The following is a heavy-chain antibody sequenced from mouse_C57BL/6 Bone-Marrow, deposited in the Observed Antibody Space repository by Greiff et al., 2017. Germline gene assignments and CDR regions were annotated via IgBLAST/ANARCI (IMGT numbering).Heavy chain of an antibody. CDR1: GFTFSSYA. J-gene: IGHJ3*01. V-gene: IGHV5-4*01. Sequence: EVKLVESGGGLVKPGGSLKLSCAASGFTFSSYAMSWVRQTPEKRLEWVATISDGGSYTYYPANVKGRFTISRDNTKNNLYLQMSHLKSEDTAMYYCARDGYGNYERWFAYWGQGTLVTVSA. CDR3: ARDGYGNYERWFAY. D-gene: IGHD2-1*01. CDR2: ISDGGSYT.